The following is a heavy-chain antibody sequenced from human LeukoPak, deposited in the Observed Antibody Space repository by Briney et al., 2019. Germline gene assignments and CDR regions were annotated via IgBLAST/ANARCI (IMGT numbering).Heavy chain of an antibody. V-gene: IGHV3-23*01. Sequence: GASLRLSCAASGFTFSSYAMSWVRQAPGKGLEWVSAISGSGGSTYYADSVKGRFTISRDNSKNTLYLQMNSLRAEDTAVYYCAKDRYSYEGVDYWGQGTLVTVSS. CDR2: ISGSGGST. D-gene: IGHD2-21*01. CDR1: GFTFSSYA. J-gene: IGHJ4*02. CDR3: AKDRYSYEGVDY.